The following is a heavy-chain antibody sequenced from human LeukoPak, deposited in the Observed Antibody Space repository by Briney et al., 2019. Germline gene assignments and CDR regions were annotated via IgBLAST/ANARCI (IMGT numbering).Heavy chain of an antibody. D-gene: IGHD2-2*01. Sequence: GGSLRLFCAASGFTFSSYGMSWGRQATGKGLKWVSAISASGGSEYYADSVKGRFTISRDNSKNTLYLQMNSLRAEDTAVYYCASTTYYCSSTSCYYYYYYYMDVWGKGTTVTISS. CDR3: ASTTYYCSSTSCYYYYYYYMDV. J-gene: IGHJ6*03. V-gene: IGHV3-23*01. CDR2: ISASGGSE. CDR1: GFTFSSYG.